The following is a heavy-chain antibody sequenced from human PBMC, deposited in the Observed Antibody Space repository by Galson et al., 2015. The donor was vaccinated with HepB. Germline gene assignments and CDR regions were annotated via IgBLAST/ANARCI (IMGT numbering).Heavy chain of an antibody. CDR2: TYCRSKFYN. V-gene: IGHV6-1*01. Sequence: CAISGDSVSNNGVAWNWIRQSPSRGLEWLGRTYCRSKFYNDYAESVKSRITINPDTSRNQVSLQLNSVTPEDTAVYYCARVRQLGQGFHFWGQGTLVTVSS. CDR1: GDSVSNNGVA. D-gene: IGHD3-10*01. J-gene: IGHJ4*02. CDR3: ARVRQLGQGFHF.